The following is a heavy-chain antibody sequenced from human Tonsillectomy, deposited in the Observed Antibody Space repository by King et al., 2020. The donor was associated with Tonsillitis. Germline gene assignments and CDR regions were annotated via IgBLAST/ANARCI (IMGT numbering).Heavy chain of an antibody. CDR1: GFTFSSYG. V-gene: IGHV3-30*18. D-gene: IGHD2-2*01. Sequence: QLVQSGGGVVQPGRSLRLSCAASGFTFSSYGIHWVRQAPGKGLEWVAVISYDGSKKYYRDSVKGRFSISRDNSKNTLDLQMNSLRPEDTAVYYCAKDRVGGYCSTTSCNPDYWGQGTLVTVSS. CDR2: ISYDGSKK. CDR3: AKDRVGGYCSTTSCNPDY. J-gene: IGHJ4*02.